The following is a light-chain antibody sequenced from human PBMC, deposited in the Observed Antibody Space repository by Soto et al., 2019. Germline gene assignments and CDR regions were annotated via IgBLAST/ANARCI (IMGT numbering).Light chain of an antibody. CDR1: SSNIGSNT. J-gene: IGLJ2*01. V-gene: IGLV1-44*01. Sequence: QSVLTQPPSASGTPGQRVTLSCSGSSSNIGSNTVNWYQQLPGPAPKLLIYSNNQRPSGVPDRVSGSKSGTSASLAISGLQSEDEAEYYCAAWYDSLNGPLCVFGGGTQLTVL. CDR2: SNN. CDR3: AAWYDSLNGPLCV.